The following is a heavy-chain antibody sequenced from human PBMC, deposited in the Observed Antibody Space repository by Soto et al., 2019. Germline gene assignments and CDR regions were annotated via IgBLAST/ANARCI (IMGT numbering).Heavy chain of an antibody. CDR1: GGSFSGYY. CDR3: ARGIAARIPSQH. Sequence: SETLSLTCAVYGGSFSGYYWSWIRQPPGKGLEWIGEINHSGSTNYNPSLKSRVTISVDTSKNQFSLKLSSVTAADTAVYYCARGIAARIPSQHWGQGTLVTVSS. V-gene: IGHV4-34*01. CDR2: INHSGST. J-gene: IGHJ1*01. D-gene: IGHD6-13*01.